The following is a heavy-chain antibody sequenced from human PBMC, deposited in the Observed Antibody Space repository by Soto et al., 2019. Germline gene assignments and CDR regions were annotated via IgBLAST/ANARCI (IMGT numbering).Heavy chain of an antibody. Sequence: PGGSLRLSCAASGFTFSSYAMSWVRQAPGKGLEWVSAISGSGGSTYYADSVKGRFTISRDNSKNTLYLQMNSLRAEDTAVYYWANRDYYDSSGYSPIFDYGGRGTLVTVS. V-gene: IGHV3-23*01. CDR1: GFTFSSYA. J-gene: IGHJ4*02. D-gene: IGHD3-22*01. CDR2: ISGSGGST. CDR3: ANRDYYDSSGYSPIFDY.